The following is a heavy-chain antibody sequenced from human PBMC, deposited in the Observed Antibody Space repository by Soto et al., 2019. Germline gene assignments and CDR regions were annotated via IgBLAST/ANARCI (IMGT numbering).Heavy chain of an antibody. V-gene: IGHV3-33*01. CDR3: VRDVLRYSGYVWPDY. Sequence: QVQLVESGGGVVQPGRSLRLSCAASGFIFTTYGMHWVRQAPGRGLEWLAVISYDGSNKYYSDSVKGRFTISRDNSNYTLYLVMNSLRAEDTAVYYCVRDVLRYSGYVWPDYWGQGTLVTVSS. J-gene: IGHJ4*02. D-gene: IGHD5-12*01. CDR1: GFIFTTYG. CDR2: ISYDGSNK.